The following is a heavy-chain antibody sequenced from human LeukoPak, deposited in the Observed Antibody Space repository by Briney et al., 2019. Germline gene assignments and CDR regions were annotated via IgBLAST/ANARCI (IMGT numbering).Heavy chain of an antibody. V-gene: IGHV5-51*01. J-gene: IGHJ3*02. Sequence: GESLKISCKGSGYTFHSYWIAWVRQMPGKGLGWMGIIYPGDSDTRYSPSFQGQVTISADKSISIAYLQWSSLKASDTAMYYCARRYCGGDCYSDDAFDIWGQGTMVTVSS. CDR1: GYTFHSYW. D-gene: IGHD2-21*02. CDR2: IYPGDSDT. CDR3: ARRYCGGDCYSDDAFDI.